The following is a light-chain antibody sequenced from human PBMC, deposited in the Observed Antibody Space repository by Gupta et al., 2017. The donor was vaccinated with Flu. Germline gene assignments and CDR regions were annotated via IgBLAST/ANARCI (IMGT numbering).Light chain of an antibody. CDR3: QQYNTYWT. V-gene: IGKV1-5*03. CDR2: KAS. Sequence: VGDRATITCRASQSISSWLAWYQQKPGKAPRLLIYKASSVESGVPSRFSGSGSGTEFTLTISGLQPDDFATYYCQQYNTYWTFGQGTKVEIK. CDR1: QSISSW. J-gene: IGKJ1*01.